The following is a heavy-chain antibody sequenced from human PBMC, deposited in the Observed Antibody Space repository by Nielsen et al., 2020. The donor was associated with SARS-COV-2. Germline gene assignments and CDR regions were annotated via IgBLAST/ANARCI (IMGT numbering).Heavy chain of an antibody. CDR2: ISSSSSYI. D-gene: IGHD3-10*01. Sequence: GESLKISCAASGFTFSSYSMNWVRQAPGKGLEWVSSISSSSSYIYYADSVKGRFTISRDNAKNSLYLQMNSLRAEDTAVYYCARDLAEWFGELLGYYGMDVWGQGTTVTVSS. J-gene: IGHJ6*02. V-gene: IGHV3-21*01. CDR1: GFTFSSYS. CDR3: ARDLAEWFGELLGYYGMDV.